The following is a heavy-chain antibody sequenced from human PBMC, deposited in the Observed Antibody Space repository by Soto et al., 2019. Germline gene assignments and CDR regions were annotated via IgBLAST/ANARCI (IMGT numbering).Heavy chain of an antibody. CDR2: MNSDGSIT. Sequence: RQETGKGLVWVSRMNSDGSITNYGDSVKGRFTISRDNAKNTVYLQMNSLRAEDTAVYYCARENHNWFAPWGQGTLVTVSS. CDR3: ARENHNWFAP. J-gene: IGHJ5*02. V-gene: IGHV3-74*01.